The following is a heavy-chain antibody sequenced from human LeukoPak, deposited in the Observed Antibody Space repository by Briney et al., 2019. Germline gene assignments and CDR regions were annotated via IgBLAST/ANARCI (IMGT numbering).Heavy chain of an antibody. CDR2: ISGSGGST. Sequence: GGSLRLSCAASGFTFSSYAMSWVRQAPGKGLEWVSAISGSGGSTYYADSVKGRFTISRDNSKNTLYLQMNSLRAEDTAVYYCARLEGYCSSTSCYGAFDIWGQGTMVTVSS. CDR3: ARLEGYCSSTSCYGAFDI. J-gene: IGHJ3*02. V-gene: IGHV3-23*01. CDR1: GFTFSSYA. D-gene: IGHD2-2*01.